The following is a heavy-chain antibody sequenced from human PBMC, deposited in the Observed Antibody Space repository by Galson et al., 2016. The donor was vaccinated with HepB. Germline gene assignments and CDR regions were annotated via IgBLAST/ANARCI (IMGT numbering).Heavy chain of an antibody. CDR3: ARASGWDY. J-gene: IGHJ4*02. Sequence: SETLSLTCTVSGTSVSSDTSYWSWIRQSPGTGLEWIGFVHYRGTTNYNPSLKSRVTMSVNTSKNQFSLKLSSVTAADTAVYYCARASGWDYWGQGTLVTVSS. V-gene: IGHV4-61*01. CDR1: GTSVSSDTSY. D-gene: IGHD6-19*01. CDR2: VHYRGTT.